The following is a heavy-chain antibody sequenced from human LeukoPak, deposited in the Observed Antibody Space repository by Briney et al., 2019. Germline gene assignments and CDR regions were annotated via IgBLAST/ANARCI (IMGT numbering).Heavy chain of an antibody. D-gene: IGHD5-18*01. CDR1: GGSISSYY. J-gene: IGHJ4*02. Sequence: SETLSLTCTVSGGSISSYYWSWIRQPPGEGLEWIWYIYYSGSTNYNPSLKSRVTISVDTSKNQFSLKLSSVTAADTAVYYCARDGDGYSYGLDYWGQGTLVTVSS. CDR2: IYYSGST. V-gene: IGHV4-59*01. CDR3: ARDGDGYSYGLDY.